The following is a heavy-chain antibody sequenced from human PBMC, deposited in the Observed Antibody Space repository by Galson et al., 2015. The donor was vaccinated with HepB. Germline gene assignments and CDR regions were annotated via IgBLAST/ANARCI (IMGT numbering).Heavy chain of an antibody. J-gene: IGHJ4*02. D-gene: IGHD3-10*01. CDR1: GFTFSSYG. V-gene: IGHV3-30*18. CDR2: ISPDGGNK. CDR3: AKDPQYDIGVIAH. Sequence: SLRLSCAASGFTFSSYGMHWVRQAPGKGLEWVAVISPDGGNKFYADSVKGRFTISRDNSKNTLYLQMNSLRTEDTAVYYYAKDPQYDIGVIAHWGQGTLVTVSS.